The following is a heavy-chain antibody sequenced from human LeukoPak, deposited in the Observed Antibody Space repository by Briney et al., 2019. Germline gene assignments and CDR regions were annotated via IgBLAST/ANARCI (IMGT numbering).Heavy chain of an antibody. CDR1: GGSISSSNW. J-gene: IGHJ2*01. CDR3: ARDGIVVVPAAMAARLGYFDL. CDR2: IYHSGST. Sequence: SETLSLTCAVSGGSISSSNWWSWVRQPPGKGLEWIGEIYHSGSTNYNPSLKSRVTISVDKSKNQFSLKLSSVTAADTAVYYCARDGIVVVPAAMAARLGYFDLWGRGTLVTVSS. V-gene: IGHV4-4*02. D-gene: IGHD2-2*01.